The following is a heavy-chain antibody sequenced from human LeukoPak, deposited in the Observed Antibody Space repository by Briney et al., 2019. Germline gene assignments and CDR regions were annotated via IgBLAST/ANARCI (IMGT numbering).Heavy chain of an antibody. V-gene: IGHV4-59*01. Sequence: SETLSLTCTVSGGSISVYYWSWVRQPPGKGLEWIGYISHSGSINYNPSLQSRVTISIDTSNNQFSLNVRPATAADTAVYYCARSRDAYLLDYWGQGTLVTVSS. CDR1: GGSISVYY. D-gene: IGHD5-24*01. CDR3: ARSRDAYLLDY. J-gene: IGHJ4*02. CDR2: ISHSGSI.